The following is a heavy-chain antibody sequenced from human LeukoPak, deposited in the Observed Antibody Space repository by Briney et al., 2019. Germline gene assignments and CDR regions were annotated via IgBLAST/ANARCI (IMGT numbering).Heavy chain of an antibody. Sequence: GGSLRLSCAASGFTFSSYAMHWVRQAPGKGLEWVAVISYDGSNKYYADSVKGRFTISRDNSKNTLYLQMNSLRAEDTAVYYCARTRQPTVTTTIPDHWGQGTLVTVSS. V-gene: IGHV3-30*04. CDR1: GFTFSSYA. D-gene: IGHD4-17*01. CDR2: ISYDGSNK. CDR3: ARTRQPTVTTTIPDH. J-gene: IGHJ4*02.